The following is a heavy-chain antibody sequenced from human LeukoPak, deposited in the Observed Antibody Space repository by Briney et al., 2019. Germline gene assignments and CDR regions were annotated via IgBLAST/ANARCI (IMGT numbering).Heavy chain of an antibody. CDR2: IIPILGIA. J-gene: IGHJ4*02. CDR1: GGTFSSYT. D-gene: IGHD3-3*01. V-gene: IGHV1-69*02. CDR3: ARQNTYYDFWSGYFDY. Sequence: ASVKVSCKASGGTFSSYTISWVRQAPGQGLEWMGRIIPILGIANYAQKFQGRVTITADKSTSTAHMELSSLRSEDTVVYYCARQNTYYDFWSGYFDYWGQGTLVTVSS.